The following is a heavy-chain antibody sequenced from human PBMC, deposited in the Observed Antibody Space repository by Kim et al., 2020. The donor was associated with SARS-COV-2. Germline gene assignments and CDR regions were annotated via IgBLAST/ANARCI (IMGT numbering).Heavy chain of an antibody. D-gene: IGHD3-10*01. CDR3: ARENMVRGVKNAFDI. J-gene: IGHJ3*02. V-gene: IGHV3-48*03. CDR1: GFTFSSYE. Sequence: GGSLRLSCAASGFTFSSYEMNWVRQAPGKGLEWVSYISSSGSTIYYADSVKGRFTISRDNAKNSLYLQMNSLRAEDTAVYYCARENMVRGVKNAFDIWGQGTMVTVSS. CDR2: ISSSGSTI.